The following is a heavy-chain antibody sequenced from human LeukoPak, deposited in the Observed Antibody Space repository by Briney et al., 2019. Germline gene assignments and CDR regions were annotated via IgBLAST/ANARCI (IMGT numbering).Heavy chain of an antibody. V-gene: IGHV4-39*01. J-gene: IGHJ4*02. Sequence: PSETLSLTCTVSGGSISSSTFYWGWIRQPPGEGLEWIGTIFYTGNTYYNPSLKSRVTISIDTSTNQFSLTLSSVTAADTAVYYCARLGGYSNYEAGYWGQGTLVTVSS. D-gene: IGHD4-11*01. CDR1: GGSISSSTFY. CDR2: IFYTGNT. CDR3: ARLGGYSNYEAGY.